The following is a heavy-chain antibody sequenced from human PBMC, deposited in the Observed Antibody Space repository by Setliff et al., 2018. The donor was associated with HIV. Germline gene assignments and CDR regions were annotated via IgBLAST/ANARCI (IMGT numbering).Heavy chain of an antibody. Sequence: PGGSLRLSCAASGFTFSTSCMHWVRRAPGKGLEWVSVIYIGGSSTYYADSVKGRFTISRDKSRNTVFLQMNSLRAEDTAVYYCASAHSSLSVYYYYMDVWGKGTTVTVSS. CDR1: GFTFSTSC. V-gene: IGHV3-23*03. CDR2: IYIGGSST. CDR3: ASAHSSLSVYYYYMDV. D-gene: IGHD3-3*01. J-gene: IGHJ6*03.